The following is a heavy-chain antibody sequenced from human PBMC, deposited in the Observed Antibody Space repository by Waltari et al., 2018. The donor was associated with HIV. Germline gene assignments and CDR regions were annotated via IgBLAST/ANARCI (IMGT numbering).Heavy chain of an antibody. D-gene: IGHD6-13*01. CDR3: ARGTSWSPLHY. CDR2: INHSGST. V-gene: IGHV4-34*01. CDR1: GGSFSGYY. Sequence: QVQLQQWGAGLLKPSETLSLTCAVYGGSFSGYYWSWIRQPPGKGLEWIGEINHSGSTNYNPSLKSRVTRSVDTSKNQFSLKLSSVTAADTAVYYCARGTSWSPLHYWGQGTLVTVSS. J-gene: IGHJ4*02.